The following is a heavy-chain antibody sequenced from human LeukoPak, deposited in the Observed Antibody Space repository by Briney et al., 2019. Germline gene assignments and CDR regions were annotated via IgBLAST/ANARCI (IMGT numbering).Heavy chain of an antibody. V-gene: IGHV4-38-2*02. J-gene: IGHJ4*02. CDR3: ARVPRDSGGSHFDY. CDR1: GYSISSGYY. Sequence: SETLSLTCTVSGYSISSGYYWGWIRQPPGKGLEWIGSIYHSGTTYYNPSLKSRVTISVDTSKNQFSVKLSSVTAADTAVYYCARVPRDSGGSHFDYWGQGTLVTVSS. D-gene: IGHD2-15*01. CDR2: IYHSGTT.